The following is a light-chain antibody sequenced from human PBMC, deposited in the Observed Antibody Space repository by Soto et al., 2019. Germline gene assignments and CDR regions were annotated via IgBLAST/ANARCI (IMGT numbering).Light chain of an antibody. CDR1: QSISTD. J-gene: IGKJ4*01. CDR2: GAS. V-gene: IGKV3-15*01. Sequence: EIVMTQSPATLSVSPGERATLSCRASQSISTDLAWYQQKPGQAPRLLISGASTRATGIPASFSGSGSGTEFTLTISSLQSEDLAVYYCQQYNKWPLTFGGGTKVDIK. CDR3: QQYNKWPLT.